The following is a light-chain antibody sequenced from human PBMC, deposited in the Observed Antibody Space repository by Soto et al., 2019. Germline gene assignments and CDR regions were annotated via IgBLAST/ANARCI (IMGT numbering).Light chain of an antibody. CDR2: SAS. CDR3: QQTYRPPPT. CDR1: QTINKF. Sequence: DIQMTQSPSSLSAFVGDRVTITCRASQTINKFLNWYQHTPGKAPKLLIYSASSLQGGVPSRFSGSGSGTDFTLTITSLHPEDSATYYCQQTYRPPPTFGQGTKVDI. J-gene: IGKJ1*01. V-gene: IGKV1-39*01.